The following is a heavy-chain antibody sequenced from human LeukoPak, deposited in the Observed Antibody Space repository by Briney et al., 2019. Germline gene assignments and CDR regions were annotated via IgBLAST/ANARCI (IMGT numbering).Heavy chain of an antibody. D-gene: IGHD3-22*01. V-gene: IGHV3-23*01. CDR2: IKSSGDTT. CDR1: GFPYSAYA. J-gene: IGHJ4*02. CDR3: AKENYYDGSGFFDY. Sequence: GGSLRLSCAASGFPYSAYAMSWVRQAPGKGLEWVSTIKSSGDTTYCADSVKGRFTSSRDNSKSTLYLQMNSLRAEDAAVYYCAKENYYDGSGFFDYWGQGTLVTVSS.